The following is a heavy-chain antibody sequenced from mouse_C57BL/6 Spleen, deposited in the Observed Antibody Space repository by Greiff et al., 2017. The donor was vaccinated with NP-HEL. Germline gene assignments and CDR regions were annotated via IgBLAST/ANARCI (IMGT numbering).Heavy chain of an antibody. Sequence: VQLQQSGAELVRPGASVKFSCTASGFNINDYYMHWVKQRPEQGLEWIGRLDPEDGDTEYAPKFQGKATMTADTSSNTAYLQLSSLTSEDADVYYRTTTDGNWGFDYWGQGTTLTVSS. V-gene: IGHV14-1*01. CDR1: GFNINDYY. CDR3: TTTDGNWGFDY. CDR2: LDPEDGDT. J-gene: IGHJ2*01. D-gene: IGHD4-1*01.